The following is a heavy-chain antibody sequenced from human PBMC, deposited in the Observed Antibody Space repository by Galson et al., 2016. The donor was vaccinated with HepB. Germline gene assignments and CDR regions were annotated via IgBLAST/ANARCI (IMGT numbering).Heavy chain of an antibody. Sequence: SLRLSCAVSGLMYTHYAMNWVRQAPGKGLEWVSIIDDSGDHIYYAESVKGRFTISRDKATNPLYLQMHNLRAEDTALYYCARDRGYRALDLWGQGTTVTVSS. CDR1: GLMYTHYA. J-gene: IGHJ3*01. CDR2: IDDSGDHI. D-gene: IGHD3-10*01. CDR3: ARDRGYRALDL. V-gene: IGHV3-23*01.